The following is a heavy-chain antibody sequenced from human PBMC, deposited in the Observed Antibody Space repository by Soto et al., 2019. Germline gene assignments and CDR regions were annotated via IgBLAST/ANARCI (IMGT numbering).Heavy chain of an antibody. D-gene: IGHD3-22*01. V-gene: IGHV4-61*08. Sequence: SETLSLTCIVSGASISTGGYSWSWIRQPPGKGPEWIGYIYESGRTNYNPSLKSRVTISVDTSKNQFSLKLSSVTAADTAVYYCARGARGGYYPLGYYYGMDVWGQGTTVTVSS. CDR3: ARGARGGYYPLGYYYGMDV. CDR2: IYESGRT. J-gene: IGHJ6*02. CDR1: GASISTGGYS.